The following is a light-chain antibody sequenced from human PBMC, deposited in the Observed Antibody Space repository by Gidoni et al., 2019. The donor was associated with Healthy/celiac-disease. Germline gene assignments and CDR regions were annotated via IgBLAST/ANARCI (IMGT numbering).Light chain of an antibody. Sequence: EIVIPQSPATLSVSPGERATLSCRASQSVSSNLAWYQQKPGQAPRLLIYGASTRATGIPARFSGSGSGTEFTLTISSLQSEDFAVYYCQQYNNWPPLTFXGXTKVEIK. CDR1: QSVSSN. J-gene: IGKJ4*01. V-gene: IGKV3-15*01. CDR2: GAS. CDR3: QQYNNWPPLT.